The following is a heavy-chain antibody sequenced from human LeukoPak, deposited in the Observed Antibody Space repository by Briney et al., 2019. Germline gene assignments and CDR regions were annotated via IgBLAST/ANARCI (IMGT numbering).Heavy chain of an antibody. CDR1: GFTFSSYW. CDR2: IKQDGSEK. Sequence: GGSLRLSCAASGFTFSSYWMSWVRQAPGTGLEWVANIKQDGSEKYYVDSVKGRFTISRDNAKDSLYLQMNSLRAEDTAVYYCAKGTGVLRFLEWLLLTLNFDYWGQGTLVTVSS. D-gene: IGHD3-3*01. V-gene: IGHV3-7*03. CDR3: AKGTGVLRFLEWLLLTLNFDY. J-gene: IGHJ4*02.